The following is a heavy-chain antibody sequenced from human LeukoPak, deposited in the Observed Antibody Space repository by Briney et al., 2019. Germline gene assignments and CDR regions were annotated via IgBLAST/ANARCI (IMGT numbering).Heavy chain of an antibody. V-gene: IGHV4-61*01. CDR2: MFYSEST. Sequence: PSETLSLTCSVSGASVSDGNYYWSWIRQPPGKGLEWIGYMFYSESTKYNPSLKSRVTISVDKSKNQFSLKLSSVTAADTALYYCARHVRDYSKKYFDYWGQGAPVTVSS. CDR1: GASVSDGNYY. D-gene: IGHD6-13*01. J-gene: IGHJ4*02. CDR3: ARHVRDYSKKYFDY.